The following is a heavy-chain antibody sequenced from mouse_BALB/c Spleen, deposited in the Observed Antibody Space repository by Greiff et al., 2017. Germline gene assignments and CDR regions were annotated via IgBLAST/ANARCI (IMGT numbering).Heavy chain of an antibody. CDR3: ARDGNYWYFDV. D-gene: IGHD2-1*01. CDR2: ISSGGSYT. J-gene: IGHJ1*01. V-gene: IGHV5-9-4*01. CDR1: GFSFSSYA. Sequence: EVQLVESGGGLVKPGGSLKLSCAASGFSFSSYAMSWVRQSPEKRLEWVAEISSGGSYTYYPDTVTGRFTISRDKAENTLYLEMSSLRSVDTAMCYCARDGNYWYFDVWGAGTSVTVSS.